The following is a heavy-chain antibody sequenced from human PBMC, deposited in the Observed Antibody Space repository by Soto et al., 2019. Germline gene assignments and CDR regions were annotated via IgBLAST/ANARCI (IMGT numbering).Heavy chain of an antibody. CDR2: MKPNSGNT. J-gene: IGHJ3*02. V-gene: IGHV1-8*01. D-gene: IGHD6-13*01. CDR3: ARGYSSSWYLGVGSGDAFDI. Sequence: GASVKVSCKASGDIFTSYDINWVRQATGQGLEWMGWMKPNSGNTGYAQKFQGRVTMTRNTSISTAYMELSSLRSEDTAVYYCARGYSSSWYLGVGSGDAFDIWGQGTMVTVSS. CDR1: GDIFTSYD.